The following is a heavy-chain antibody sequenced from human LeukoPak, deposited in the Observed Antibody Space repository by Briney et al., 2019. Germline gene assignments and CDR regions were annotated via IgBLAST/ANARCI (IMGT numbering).Heavy chain of an antibody. D-gene: IGHD2-2*01. CDR1: GGSIPDFY. CDR2: IYYTGSA. CDR3: ARALSSVGYCSSTSCYAAGRYYYGMDV. V-gene: IGHV4-59*01. Sequence: SETLSLTCTVSGGSIPDFYWSWIRQPPGKGLEWIGYIYYTGSASYNPSLKGRVTMSVDTPNYEFSLKLSSVTAADTAVYYCARALSSVGYCSSTSCYAAGRYYYGMDVWGQGTTVTVSS. J-gene: IGHJ6*02.